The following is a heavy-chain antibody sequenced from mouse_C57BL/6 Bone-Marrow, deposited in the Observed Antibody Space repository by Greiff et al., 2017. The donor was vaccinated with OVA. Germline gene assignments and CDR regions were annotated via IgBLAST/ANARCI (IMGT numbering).Heavy chain of an antibody. V-gene: IGHV6-6*01. CDR2: IRNKANNHAT. Sequence: EVKLVESGGGLVQPGGSMKLSCAASGFTFSDAWMDWVRQSPEKGLEWVAEIRNKANNHATYYAESVKGRFTISRDDSKSSVYLQMNSLRAEDTGMYYCTRDYGSSYAYYFDYWGQGTTLTVSS. CDR3: TRDYGSSYAYYFDY. J-gene: IGHJ2*01. CDR1: GFTFSDAW. D-gene: IGHD1-1*01.